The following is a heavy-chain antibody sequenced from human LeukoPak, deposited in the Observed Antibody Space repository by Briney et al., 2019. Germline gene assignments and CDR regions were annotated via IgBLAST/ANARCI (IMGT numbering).Heavy chain of an antibody. CDR3: ARDPKDDTSGYYYFDY. Sequence: RASVKVSCKASGYTFTGYYMHWVRQAPGQGLEWMGVINPSGGSTSYAQKFQGRVTMTRDMSTSTVYTELSSLRSEDTAVYYCARDPKDDTSGYYYFDYWGQGTLVTVSS. CDR1: GYTFTGYY. V-gene: IGHV1-46*01. D-gene: IGHD3-22*01. J-gene: IGHJ4*02. CDR2: INPSGGST.